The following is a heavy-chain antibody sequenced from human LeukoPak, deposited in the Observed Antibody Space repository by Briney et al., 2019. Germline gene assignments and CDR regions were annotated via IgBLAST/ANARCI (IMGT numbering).Heavy chain of an antibody. J-gene: IGHJ4*02. CDR2: IYPGDSDT. CDR1: GYSFTSYW. CDR3: ARPGYSGYDFSSVGYFDY. V-gene: IGHV5-51*01. D-gene: IGHD5-12*01. Sequence: GESLKISCKGSGYSFTSYWIGWVRQMPGKGLEWMGIIYPGDSDTRYSPSFQGQVTISADKSISTAYLQWSSLKASDTAMYYCARPGYSGYDFSSVGYFDYWGQGTLVTVSS.